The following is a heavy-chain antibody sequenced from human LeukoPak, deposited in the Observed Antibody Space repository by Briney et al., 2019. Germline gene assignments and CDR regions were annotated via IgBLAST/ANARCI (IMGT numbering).Heavy chain of an antibody. D-gene: IGHD3-22*01. CDR1: GGSISSYY. CDR3: ARIYDSSGYIDY. Sequence: SETLSLTCTVSGGSISSYYWSWIRQPPGKGLEWIGYIYYSGSTNYNPSLKSRVTISVDTPKNQFSLKLSSVTAADTAVYYCARIYDSSGYIDYWGQGTLVTVSS. J-gene: IGHJ4*02. CDR2: IYYSGST. V-gene: IGHV4-59*08.